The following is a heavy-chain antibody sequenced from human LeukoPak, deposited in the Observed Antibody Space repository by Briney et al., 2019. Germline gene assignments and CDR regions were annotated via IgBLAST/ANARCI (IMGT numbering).Heavy chain of an antibody. CDR3: ASLPYGPYYFDY. CDR1: GGTFSSYA. J-gene: IGHJ4*02. D-gene: IGHD3-10*01. CDR2: IIPIFGTA. Sequence: SVKVSCKASGGTFSSYAISWVRQAPGQGLEWMGGIIPIFGTANYAQKFQGRATITADESTSTAYMELSSLRSEDTAVYYCASLPYGPYYFDYWGQGTLVTVSS. V-gene: IGHV1-69*13.